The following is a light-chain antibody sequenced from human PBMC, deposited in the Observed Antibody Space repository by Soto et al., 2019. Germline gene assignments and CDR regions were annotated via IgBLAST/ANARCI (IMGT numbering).Light chain of an antibody. V-gene: IGKV3-15*01. Sequence: DIVVPQSPATLSASPGERVTLSCRASQFVSSRLAWYPRRPGQVPRLLIYDTSTRAPGISARFSGSASGTDFTLTISSLEAEDVAFYWCQQYFDVPFTFGGETKV. CDR3: QQYFDVPFT. J-gene: IGKJ4*01. CDR2: DTS. CDR1: QFVSSR.